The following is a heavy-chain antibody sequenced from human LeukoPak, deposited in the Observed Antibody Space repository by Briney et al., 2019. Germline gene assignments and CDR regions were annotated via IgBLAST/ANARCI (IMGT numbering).Heavy chain of an antibody. CDR2: IYYSGST. V-gene: IGHV4-31*03. Sequence: PSQTLSPTCTVSGGSISSGGYYWSWIRQHPGKGLEWIGYIYYSGSTYYNPSLKSRVTISVDTSKNQFSLKLSSVTAADTAVYYCARAPLRGIQLWSYYYYGMDVWGQGTTVTVSS. D-gene: IGHD5-18*01. CDR1: GGSISSGGYY. J-gene: IGHJ6*02. CDR3: ARAPLRGIQLWSYYYYGMDV.